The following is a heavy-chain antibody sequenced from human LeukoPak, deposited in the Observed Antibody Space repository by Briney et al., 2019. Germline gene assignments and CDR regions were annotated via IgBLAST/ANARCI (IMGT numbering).Heavy chain of an antibody. Sequence: GXSLRLSCAASGFTFSSYSMRWVRQAPGKGVEWVSSISSSSRYIYYADSVKGRINISRDNAKNSLYLQMNSLRAEDTAVYYCARLVGATTSWGQGTMVTVSS. D-gene: IGHD1-26*01. V-gene: IGHV3-21*01. J-gene: IGHJ3*01. CDR1: GFTFSSYS. CDR2: ISSSSRYI. CDR3: ARLVGATTS.